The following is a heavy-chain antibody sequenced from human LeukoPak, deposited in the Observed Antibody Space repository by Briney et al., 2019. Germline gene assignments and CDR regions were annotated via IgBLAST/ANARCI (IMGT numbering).Heavy chain of an antibody. CDR3: ARDEGGSYNYF. D-gene: IGHD5-24*01. J-gene: IGHJ4*02. Sequence: PGGSLRLSCAASGFTFSTYWMSWVRQAAGKGLAGVANINPDGSEKYYVDSAKGRFTISRDNAKNSLYLQMSSLRAEDTAVYYCARDEGGSYNYFWGQGTLVTVSS. CDR1: GFTFSTYW. CDR2: INPDGSEK. V-gene: IGHV3-7*01.